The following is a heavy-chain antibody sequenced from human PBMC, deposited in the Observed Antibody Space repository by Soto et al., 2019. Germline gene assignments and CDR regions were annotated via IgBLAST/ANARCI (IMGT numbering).Heavy chain of an antibody. CDR3: ARHEGYYGSPAAGLFDY. D-gene: IGHD3-10*01. Sequence: EVQLVQSGAEVKKPGESLKISCKGSGYSFTSYWIGWVRQMPGKGLEWMGIIYPGDSDTRYSPSFQGQVTISDDKSISTAYLQWTSLKASDTAMYYCARHEGYYGSPAAGLFDYWGQGTLVTVSS. V-gene: IGHV5-51*01. CDR2: IYPGDSDT. J-gene: IGHJ4*02. CDR1: GYSFTSYW.